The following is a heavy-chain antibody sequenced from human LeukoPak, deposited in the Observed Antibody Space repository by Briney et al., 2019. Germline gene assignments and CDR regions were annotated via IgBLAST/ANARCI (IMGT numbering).Heavy chain of an antibody. CDR2: IIPVFDTA. Sequence: GASVKVSCKASGYTFTGYYMHWVRQAPGQGLEWMGGIIPVFDTANYAQKFQGRVTISADESTSTAYMELSSLRSEDTAVYYCARAYMTATRHFDYWGQGTLVTVSS. CDR1: GYTFTGYY. J-gene: IGHJ4*02. D-gene: IGHD2-21*02. V-gene: IGHV1-69*13. CDR3: ARAYMTATRHFDY.